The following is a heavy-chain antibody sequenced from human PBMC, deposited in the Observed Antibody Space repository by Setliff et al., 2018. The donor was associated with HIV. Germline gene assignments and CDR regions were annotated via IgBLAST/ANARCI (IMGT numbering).Heavy chain of an antibody. CDR3: ARSTVGAGASFP. CDR2: VYSNGNT. Sequence: PSETLSLTCTVSGGSISGHYWSWIRQTPGKGLEWIGYVYSNGNTDYNPSLKSRVTISLDTSKNQFSLRLTSLTAADTAIYYCARSTVGAGASFPWGRGILVTVSS. D-gene: IGHD1-26*01. CDR1: GGSISGHY. V-gene: IGHV4-59*11. J-gene: IGHJ5*02.